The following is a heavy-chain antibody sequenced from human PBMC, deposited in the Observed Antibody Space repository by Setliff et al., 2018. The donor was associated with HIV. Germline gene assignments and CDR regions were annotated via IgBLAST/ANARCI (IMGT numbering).Heavy chain of an antibody. J-gene: IGHJ4*02. V-gene: IGHV4-34*12. D-gene: IGHD3-10*01. CDR3: ARSMYYNLDY. CDR2: IIPSGST. CDR1: GGSFSGYY. Sequence: SETLSLTCAVYGGSFSGYYWSWIRQPPGKGLKWIGEIIPSGSTNYNPSLKSRVTISVDTFKNQFSLKLSSVTAADTAVYYCARSMYYNLDYWGQGTLVTVSS.